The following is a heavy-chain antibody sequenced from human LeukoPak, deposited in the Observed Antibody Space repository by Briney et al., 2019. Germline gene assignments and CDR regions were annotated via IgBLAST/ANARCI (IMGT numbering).Heavy chain of an antibody. CDR2: ISSSSSYI. V-gene: IGHV3-21*01. D-gene: IGHD5-18*01. CDR1: GFTFSSYS. J-gene: IGHJ4*02. Sequence: GGSLRLSCAASGFTFSSYSMNWVRQAPGKGLEWVSSISSSSSYIYYADSVKGRFTISRDNAKNSLYLQMNSLRAVDTAVYYCAREPPDTAMVMDFDYWGQGTLVTVSS. CDR3: AREPPDTAMVMDFDY.